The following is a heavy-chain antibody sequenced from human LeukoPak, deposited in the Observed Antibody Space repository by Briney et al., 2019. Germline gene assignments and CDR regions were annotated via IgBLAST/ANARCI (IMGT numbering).Heavy chain of an antibody. J-gene: IGHJ5*02. CDR2: IYYSGST. D-gene: IGHD5-24*01. CDR3: ARNVSEKTTMSRTEATNWFDP. V-gene: IGHV4-39*01. CDR1: GGPISSNSYY. Sequence: SETLSLTCTVSGGPISSNSYYWGWLRPPPGKGLDWIGSIYYSGSTYYNPSLKSRVTISVDTSKNQSSLKLTSVSAADTAVYYCARNVSEKTTMSRTEATNWFDPWGQGTLVTVSS.